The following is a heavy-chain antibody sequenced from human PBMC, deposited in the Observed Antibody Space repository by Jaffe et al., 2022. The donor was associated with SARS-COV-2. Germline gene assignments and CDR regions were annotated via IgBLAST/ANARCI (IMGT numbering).Heavy chain of an antibody. D-gene: IGHD1-1*01. CDR1: GGSISSNY. CDR2: INYSGNT. Sequence: QVQLQESGPGLVKPSETLSLTCTVSGGSISSNYWTWIRQAPGKGLEWIGHINYSGNTKYNPSLKSRVTLSIDTSKNQFSLKMNSVTAADSAVYYCARGGTNWSWRSDAWGQGTLVTVSS. J-gene: IGHJ5*02. CDR3: ARGGTNWSWRSDA. V-gene: IGHV4-59*01.